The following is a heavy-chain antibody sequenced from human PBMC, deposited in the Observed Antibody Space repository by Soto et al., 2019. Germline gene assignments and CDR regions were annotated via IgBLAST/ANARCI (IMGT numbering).Heavy chain of an antibody. CDR1: GDSISSTY. CDR2: IYSSGSN. CDR3: ARGYESGYTFGHDL. V-gene: IGHV4-4*07. J-gene: IGHJ5*02. Sequence: QVQLHESGPGLVKPSATLSLTGTVSGDSISSTYWSWVRQPVGRGLEWIGRIYSSGSNNYNPSLESRVTMSVDTSKNQFSLTLRSVTAADTAVYFCARGYESGYTFGHDLWGQGTLVTVSS. D-gene: IGHD3-3*01.